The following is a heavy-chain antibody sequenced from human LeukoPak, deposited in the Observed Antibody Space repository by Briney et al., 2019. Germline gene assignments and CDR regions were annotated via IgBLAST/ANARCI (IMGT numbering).Heavy chain of an antibody. D-gene: IGHD3-22*01. Sequence: GGSLRLSCVASGFTFSSYSMNWVRQAPGKGLEWVSCIGSSSNYIYYGDSVKGRFTIYRDNAKNSLYLQMNSLRAEDTAVYYCARDYYDSSGYYLKYFHHWGQGTLVTVSS. CDR2: IGSSSNYI. CDR1: GFTFSSYS. CDR3: ARDYYDSSGYYLKYFHH. J-gene: IGHJ1*01. V-gene: IGHV3-21*01.